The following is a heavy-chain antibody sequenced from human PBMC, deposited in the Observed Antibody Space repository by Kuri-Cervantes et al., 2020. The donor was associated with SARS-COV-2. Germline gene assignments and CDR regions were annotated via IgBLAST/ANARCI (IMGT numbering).Heavy chain of an antibody. CDR1: GFTFSSYS. J-gene: IGHJ4*02. CDR2: INSDGSTT. D-gene: IGHD2/OR15-2a*01. CDR3: ARSEEYAPDY. Sequence: GESLKISCAASGFTFSSYSMHWVRQAPGKGLVWVSRINSDGSTTNYADSVKGRFTISRDNAKNSLYLQMNSLRAEDTAVYYCARSEEYAPDYWGQGSLVTVSS. V-gene: IGHV3-74*01.